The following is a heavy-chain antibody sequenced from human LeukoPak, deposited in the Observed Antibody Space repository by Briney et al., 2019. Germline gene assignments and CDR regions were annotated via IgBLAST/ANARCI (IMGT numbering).Heavy chain of an antibody. Sequence: SETLSLTCTVSGGSISSYYWSWIRQPPGKGLEWIGYTYYSGSTNYNPSLKSRVTISVDTSKNQFSLKLSSVTAADTAVYYCARGRGSGYPDFDYWGQGTLVTVSS. J-gene: IGHJ4*02. D-gene: IGHD5-12*01. CDR1: GGSISSYY. CDR2: TYYSGST. V-gene: IGHV4-59*01. CDR3: ARGRGSGYPDFDY.